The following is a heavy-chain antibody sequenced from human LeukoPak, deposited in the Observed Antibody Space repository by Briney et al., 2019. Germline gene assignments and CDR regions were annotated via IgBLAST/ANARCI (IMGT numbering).Heavy chain of an antibody. CDR2: INPSGGST. Sequence: ASVKVSCTASGYTFTSFDMHWVRQAPGEGLEWMGIINPSGGSTSYAQKFQCRVTMTRDMSTSTVYMELSSLRSEDTAVYYCARDPVYLGGNYYDSSGHLDYWGQGTLVTVSS. D-gene: IGHD3-22*01. CDR3: ARDPVYLGGNYYDSSGHLDY. CDR1: GYTFTSFD. V-gene: IGHV1-46*01. J-gene: IGHJ4*02.